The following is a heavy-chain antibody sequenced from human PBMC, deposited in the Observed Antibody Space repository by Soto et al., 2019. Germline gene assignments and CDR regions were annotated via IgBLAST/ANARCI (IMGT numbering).Heavy chain of an antibody. CDR1: GFTFSSYG. V-gene: IGHV3-30*18. Sequence: GGSLRLSCAASGFTFSSYGMHWVRQAPGKGLEWVAVISYDGSNKYYADSVKGRFTISRDNSKNTLYLQMNSLRAEDTAVYYCAKAGGGSAYFQHWGQGTLVTVSS. CDR2: ISYDGSNK. J-gene: IGHJ1*01. CDR3: AKAGGGSAYFQH. D-gene: IGHD2-15*01.